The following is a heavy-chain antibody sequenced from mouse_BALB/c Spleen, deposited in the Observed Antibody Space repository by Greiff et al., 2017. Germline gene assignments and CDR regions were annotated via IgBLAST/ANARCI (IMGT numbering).Heavy chain of an antibody. CDR3: ARVGYGNCGFAY. CDR2: IYPGDGDT. Sequence: VQLQQSGAELVRPGSSVKISCKASGYAFSGYWMNWVKQRPGQGLEWIGQIYPGDGDTNYNGKFKGKATLTADKSSSTAYMQLSSLTSEDSAVYFCARVGYGNCGFAYWGQGTLVTVSA. V-gene: IGHV1-80*01. CDR1: GYAFSGYW. J-gene: IGHJ3*01. D-gene: IGHD2-10*02.